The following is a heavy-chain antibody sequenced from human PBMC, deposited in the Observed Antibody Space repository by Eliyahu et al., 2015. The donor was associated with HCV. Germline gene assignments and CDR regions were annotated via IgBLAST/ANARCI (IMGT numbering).Heavy chain of an antibody. CDR1: GFTFSXXA. D-gene: IGHD1-14*01. CDR3: ARETGHPPHFDY. V-gene: IGHV3-23*01. J-gene: IGHJ4*02. Sequence: EVQLLESGGGLVQPGGSLRFSCAASGFTFSXXAXXWVRXAPGKGLEWLSAISASSDSTFYADSVKGRFTVSRDNSKNTLYLQMDSLRVEDTAVYYCARETGHPPHFDYWGQGTLVTVSS. CDR2: ISASSDST.